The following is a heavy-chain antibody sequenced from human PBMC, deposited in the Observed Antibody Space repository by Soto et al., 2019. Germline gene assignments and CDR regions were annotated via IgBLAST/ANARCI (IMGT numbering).Heavy chain of an antibody. J-gene: IGHJ4*02. Sequence: QVQLVQSGAEVKKPGASVKVSCKASGYTFTSYAMHWVRQAPEQRLEWMGWINAGNGNTKYSQKFQGRVTITRDTSASTAYMELSSLRSEDTAVYYCARAGVDIVVVVAAAFDYWGQGTLVTVSS. D-gene: IGHD2-15*01. CDR2: INAGNGNT. CDR1: GYTFTSYA. CDR3: ARAGVDIVVVVAAAFDY. V-gene: IGHV1-3*01.